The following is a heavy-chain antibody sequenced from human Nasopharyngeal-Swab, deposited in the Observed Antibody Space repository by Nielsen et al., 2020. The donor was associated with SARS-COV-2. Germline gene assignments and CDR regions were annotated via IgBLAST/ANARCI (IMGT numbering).Heavy chain of an antibody. CDR3: AKDPFFWVTTSPNDY. CDR2: ISYDGSNK. Sequence: WIRQPPGKGLEWVAVISYDGSNKYYADSVKGRFTISRDNSKNTLYLQMNSLRAEDTAVYYCAKDPFFWVTTSPNDYWGQGTLVTVSS. D-gene: IGHD4-17*01. V-gene: IGHV3-30*18. J-gene: IGHJ4*02.